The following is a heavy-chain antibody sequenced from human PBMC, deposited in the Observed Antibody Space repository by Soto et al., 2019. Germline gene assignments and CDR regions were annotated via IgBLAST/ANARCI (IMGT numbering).Heavy chain of an antibody. CDR3: ARVIEPPNWFDP. Sequence: SETLSLTCAVYGGSFSGYYWSWIRQPPGKGLEWIGEINHSGSTNYNPSLKSRVTISVDTSKNQFSLKLSSVTAADTAVYYCARVIEPPNWFDPWGQGTLVTVSS. CDR2: INHSGST. V-gene: IGHV4-34*01. CDR1: GGSFSGYY. J-gene: IGHJ5*02.